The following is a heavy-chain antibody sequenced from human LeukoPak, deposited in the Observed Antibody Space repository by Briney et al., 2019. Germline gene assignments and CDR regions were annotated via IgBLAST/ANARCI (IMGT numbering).Heavy chain of an antibody. Sequence: PGGSLRLSCAASGFTFSSYGMHWVRQAPGKGLEWVAVIWYDGSNKYYADSVKGRFTISRDNSKNPLYLQMNSLRAEDTAVYYCAVGSGSYYGYFDYWGQGTLVTVSS. CDR3: AVGSGSYYGYFDY. J-gene: IGHJ4*02. D-gene: IGHD3-10*01. V-gene: IGHV3-33*01. CDR2: IWYDGSNK. CDR1: GFTFSSYG.